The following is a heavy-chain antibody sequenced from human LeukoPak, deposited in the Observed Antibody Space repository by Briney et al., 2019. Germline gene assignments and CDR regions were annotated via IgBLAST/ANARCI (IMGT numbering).Heavy chain of an antibody. D-gene: IGHD3-10*01. V-gene: IGHV3-30*09. CDR1: DFAFNKDW. CDR2: ISYDGSNK. Sequence: GGSLRLSCAASDFAFNKDWMNWVRQAPGKGLEWVAVISYDGSNKYYADSVKGRFAISRDNSKNTLYLQMNSLRAEDTAVYYCARETGGAVGSTDFDYWGQGTLVTVSS. CDR3: ARETGGAVGSTDFDY. J-gene: IGHJ4*02.